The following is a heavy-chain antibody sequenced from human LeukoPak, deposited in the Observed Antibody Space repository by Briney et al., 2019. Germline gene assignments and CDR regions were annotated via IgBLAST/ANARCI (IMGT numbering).Heavy chain of an antibody. J-gene: IGHJ4*02. CDR1: GFTFSSYW. Sequence: GGSLRLSCAASGFTFSSYWMNWVRQAPGKGLEWVANIKQDGSEKYYVDSVKGRFTISRDNAKSSLYLQMNSLRVEDTAVYYCATSRTLDHWGQGTLVTVSS. V-gene: IGHV3-7*05. CDR2: IKQDGSEK. CDR3: ATSRTLDH.